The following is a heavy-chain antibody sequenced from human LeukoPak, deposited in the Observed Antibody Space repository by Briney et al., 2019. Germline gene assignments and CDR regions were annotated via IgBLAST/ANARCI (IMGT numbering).Heavy chain of an antibody. J-gene: IGHJ4*02. CDR3: ARGRVGSGWYVY. V-gene: IGHV4-34*01. D-gene: IGHD6-19*01. CDR1: GGSFSGYY. CDR2: INHSGST. Sequence: SETLSLTCAVYGGSFSGYYWSWIRQPPGKGLEWIGEINHSGSTNYNPSLKSRVTISVDTSKNQFSLKLSSVTAADTAVYYCARGRVGSGWYVYWGRGTLVTVSS.